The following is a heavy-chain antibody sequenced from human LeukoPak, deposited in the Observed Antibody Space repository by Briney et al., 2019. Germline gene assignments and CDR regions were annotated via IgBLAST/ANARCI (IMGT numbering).Heavy chain of an antibody. CDR2: TYYRSKWYN. Sequence: SQTLSLTCAISGDSVSSNSAAWNWIRQPPSRGLEWLGRTYYRSKWYNDYAVSVKSRITINPDTSKNRFSLQLNSVTPEDTAVYYCARVEGGLSYGMDVWGQGTTVTVSS. CDR1: GDSVSSNSAA. V-gene: IGHV6-1*01. J-gene: IGHJ6*02. D-gene: IGHD3-16*01. CDR3: ARVEGGLSYGMDV.